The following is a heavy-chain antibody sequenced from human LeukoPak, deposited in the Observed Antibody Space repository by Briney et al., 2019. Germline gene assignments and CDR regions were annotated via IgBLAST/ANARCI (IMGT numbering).Heavy chain of an antibody. Sequence: ASVKVSCKASGYSFTSHHMHWVRQAPGQGLEWMGWSSAYNGNTNYAQKLQGRVTMTTDTSTSTAYMELRSLRSDDTAVYYCARGGNSGWRTPNDDYWGQGTLVTVSS. J-gene: IGHJ4*02. CDR3: ARGGNSGWRTPNDDY. V-gene: IGHV1-18*04. D-gene: IGHD6-19*01. CDR2: SSAYNGNT. CDR1: GYSFTSHH.